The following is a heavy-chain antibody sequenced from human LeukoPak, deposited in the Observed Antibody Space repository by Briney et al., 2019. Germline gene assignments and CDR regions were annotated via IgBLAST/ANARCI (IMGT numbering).Heavy chain of an antibody. J-gene: IGHJ4*02. CDR3: ASGPGALLPR. V-gene: IGHV3-21*05. CDR2: ISSSSSYT. CDR1: GFTFSSYS. Sequence: GGSLRLSCAASGFTFSSYSVNWVRQAPGKGLEWVSYISSSSSYTNYADSVKGRFTISRDNAKNSLYLQMNSLRAEDTAVYYCASGPGALLPRWGQGTLVTVSS. D-gene: IGHD2-15*01.